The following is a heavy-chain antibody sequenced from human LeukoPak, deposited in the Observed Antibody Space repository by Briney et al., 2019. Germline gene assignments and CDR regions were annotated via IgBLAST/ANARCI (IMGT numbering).Heavy chain of an antibody. D-gene: IGHD1-14*01. CDR3: ARHSPTKTFDY. V-gene: IGHV4-30-4*01. Sequence: SETLPLTCTVSGGSISSGDYYWSWIRQPPGKGLEWIGYIYYSGSTSSNPSLKSRVTISVDTSKNQFSLRLSSVTAADTAVYYCARHSPTKTFDYWGQGTLVTVSP. J-gene: IGHJ4*02. CDR1: GGSISSGDYY. CDR2: IYYSGST.